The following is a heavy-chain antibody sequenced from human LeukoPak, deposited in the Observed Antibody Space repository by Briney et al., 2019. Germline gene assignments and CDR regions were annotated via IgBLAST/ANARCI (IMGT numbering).Heavy chain of an antibody. CDR2: INPSDGTT. Sequence: ASVKVSCKASGYTFTSYDINWVRQAPGQGLEWMGIINPSDGTTTQAQKLQGRVTMTRDTSISTAYMELSRLRSDDTAVYYCARDSRQQWLVPYYYYYMDVWGKGTTVTVSS. CDR1: GYTFTSYD. V-gene: IGHV1-46*01. D-gene: IGHD6-19*01. J-gene: IGHJ6*03. CDR3: ARDSRQQWLVPYYYYYMDV.